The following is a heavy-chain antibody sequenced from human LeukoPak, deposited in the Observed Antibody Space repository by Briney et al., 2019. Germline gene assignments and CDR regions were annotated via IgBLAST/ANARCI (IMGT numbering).Heavy chain of an antibody. Sequence: PGGSLRLSCTASGFAFDEHGMSWVRQVPGKGLEWVSGINWSGGSTGYADPLRGRFTISRDNAKNSLYLQMDSLRAEDTALYYCGRAPIPRPFYFDYWGQGTLVTVSS. V-gene: IGHV3-20*04. CDR3: GRAPIPRPFYFDY. CDR2: INWSGGST. J-gene: IGHJ4*02. CDR1: GFAFDEHG. D-gene: IGHD2-21*01.